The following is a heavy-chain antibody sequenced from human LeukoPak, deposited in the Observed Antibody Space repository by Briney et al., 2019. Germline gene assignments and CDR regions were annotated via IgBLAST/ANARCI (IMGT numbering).Heavy chain of an antibody. CDR3: ARSPASIAVAGTDY. D-gene: IGHD6-13*01. J-gene: IGHJ4*02. CDR2: IYSGGST. Sequence: GGSLRLSCAASGFTVSSNYMSWVRQAPGKGLEWVSVIYSGGSTYYADSVKGRFTISRDNSKNTLYFQMNSLRAEDTAVYYCARSPASIAVAGTDYWGQGTLVTVSS. V-gene: IGHV3-66*01. CDR1: GFTVSSNY.